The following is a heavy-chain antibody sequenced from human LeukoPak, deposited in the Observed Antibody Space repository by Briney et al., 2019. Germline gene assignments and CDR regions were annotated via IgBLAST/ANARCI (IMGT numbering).Heavy chain of an antibody. D-gene: IGHD3-3*01. CDR2: ISSSSSTI. CDR1: GFTFSSYS. Sequence: GGSLRLSCAASGFTFSSYSMNWVRQAPGKGLEWVSYISSSSSTIYYADSVKGRFTISRDNAKNSLYLQMNSLRAEDTALYYCAKSGRAKYYDFWSGSSGLAFDYWGQGTLVTVSS. V-gene: IGHV3-48*04. CDR3: AKSGRAKYYDFWSGSSGLAFDY. J-gene: IGHJ4*02.